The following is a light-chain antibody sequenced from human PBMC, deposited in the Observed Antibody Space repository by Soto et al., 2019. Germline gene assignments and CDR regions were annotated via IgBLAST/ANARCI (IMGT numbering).Light chain of an antibody. CDR3: HQYDKAPHT. J-gene: IGKJ2*01. V-gene: IGKV3-20*01. CDR2: AAS. CDR1: QYMTRTY. Sequence: EIVLTQSPGTMSLSPGEIATLSCRASQYMTRTYIAWYQQKPGQAPRLLIYAASNRATGIPDRFSGSGSGTDYSLTITRLEPEDSAVYYCHQYDKAPHTFGQGTKVEIK.